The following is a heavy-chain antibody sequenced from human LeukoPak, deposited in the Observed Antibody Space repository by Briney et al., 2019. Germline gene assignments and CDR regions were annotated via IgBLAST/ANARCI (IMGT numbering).Heavy chain of an antibody. CDR1: GGSISSYY. Sequence: SETLSLTCTVSGGSISSYYWSWIRQPPGKGLEWIGYIYYSGSTNYNPSLKSRLTISVDTSKNQFSLKLSSVTAADMAVYYCARDSSGWYYFDYWGQGTLVTVSS. J-gene: IGHJ4*02. CDR2: IYYSGST. V-gene: IGHV4-59*01. CDR3: ARDSSGWYYFDY. D-gene: IGHD6-19*01.